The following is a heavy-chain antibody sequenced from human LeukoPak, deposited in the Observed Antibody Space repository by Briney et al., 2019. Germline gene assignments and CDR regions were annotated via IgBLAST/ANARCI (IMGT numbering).Heavy chain of an antibody. J-gene: IGHJ5*02. D-gene: IGHD3-10*01. CDR2: MKPNSGNT. Sequence: ASVKVSCKASGYTFTSYYMHWVRQAPGQGLEWMGWMKPNSGNTGYAQKFQGRVTMTRNTSISTAYMELSSLRSEDTAVYYCARGRKWFGEMSEAWGQGTLVTVSS. CDR3: ARGRKWFGEMSEA. V-gene: IGHV1-8*02. CDR1: GYTFTSYY.